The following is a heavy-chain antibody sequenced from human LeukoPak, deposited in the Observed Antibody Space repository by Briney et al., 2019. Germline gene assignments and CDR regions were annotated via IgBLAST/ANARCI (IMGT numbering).Heavy chain of an antibody. CDR2: ISSNGGST. CDR1: GFTFSSYA. D-gene: IGHD2-2*01. V-gene: IGHV3-64*01. CDR3: APSTHFDY. Sequence: PGGSLRLSCAASGFTFSSYAMHWVRQAPGKGLEYVSAISSNGGSTYYANSVKGRFTISRDNAKNSLYLQMNSLRAEDTAVYYCAPSTHFDYWGQGTLVTVSS. J-gene: IGHJ4*02.